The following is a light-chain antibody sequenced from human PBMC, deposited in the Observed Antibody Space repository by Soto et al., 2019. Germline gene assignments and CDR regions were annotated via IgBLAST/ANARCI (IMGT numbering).Light chain of an antibody. CDR1: QVIGSRY. CDR2: GAS. Sequence: EIVMTQSPGTLSLCPGERATISCRASQVIGSRYLAWYHQESGQAPRLLIYGASSRATGIPDRFSGSGSGTDFTLAISRLETEDLGVYYCQQFGSSIPHTFGQGTKLEIK. V-gene: IGKV3-20*01. J-gene: IGKJ2*01. CDR3: QQFGSSIPHT.